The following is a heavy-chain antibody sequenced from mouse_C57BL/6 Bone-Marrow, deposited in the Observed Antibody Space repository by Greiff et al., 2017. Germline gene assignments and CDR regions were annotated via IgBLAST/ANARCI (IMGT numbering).Heavy chain of an antibody. CDR3: ARAPDGYYDAMDY. V-gene: IGHV5-4*01. D-gene: IGHD2-3*01. CDR2: ISDGGSYT. J-gene: IGHJ4*01. CDR1: GFTFSSYA. Sequence: EVQLVESGGGLVKPGGSLKLSCAASGFTFSSYAMSWVRQTPEKRLEWVATISDGGSYTYYPDNVKGRFTISRDNAKNNLYLQMSHLKSEGTAMYYCARAPDGYYDAMDYWGQGTSVTVSS.